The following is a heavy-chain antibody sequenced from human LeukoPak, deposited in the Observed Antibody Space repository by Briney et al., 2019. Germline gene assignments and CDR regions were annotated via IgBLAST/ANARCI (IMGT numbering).Heavy chain of an antibody. J-gene: IGHJ3*02. CDR1: GFTFSSYW. V-gene: IGHV3-7*01. CDR3: AREGMDFWSGYYSWTAFDI. D-gene: IGHD3-3*01. Sequence: GGSLRLSCAASGFTFSSYWMSWVRQAPGKGLEWVANIKQDGSEKYYVDSVKGRFTISRDNAKNSLYLQMNSLRAEDTAVYYCAREGMDFWSGYYSWTAFDIWGQGTMVTVSS. CDR2: IKQDGSEK.